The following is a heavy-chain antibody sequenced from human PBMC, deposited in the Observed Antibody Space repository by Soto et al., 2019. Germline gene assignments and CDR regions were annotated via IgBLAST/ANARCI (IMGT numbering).Heavy chain of an antibody. D-gene: IGHD3-16*01. CDR3: GRDKHLQPTVWGF. J-gene: IGHJ4*02. CDR2: VYYSGAT. Sequence: PSETLSLTCTVSGDSMATGGHYYNWIRQVPGKGLEWIGYVYYSGATHYTPSLRARATISRDTSKNQFSLRLISVTAADTALYYCGRDKHLQPTVWGFWGQGIQVTVSA. V-gene: IGHV4-31*03. CDR1: GDSMATGGHY.